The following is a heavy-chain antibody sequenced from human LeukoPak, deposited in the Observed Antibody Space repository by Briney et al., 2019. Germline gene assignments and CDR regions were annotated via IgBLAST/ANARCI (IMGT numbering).Heavy chain of an antibody. J-gene: IGHJ6*03. CDR2: IYYSGST. Sequence: TSETLSLTCTVSGGSISSSSYYWGWIRQPPGKGLEWIGSIYYSGSTYYNPSLKSRVTISVDTSKNQFSLKLSSVTAADTAVYYCARNQVYYYYMDVWGKGTTVTVSS. CDR3: ARNQVYYYYMDV. V-gene: IGHV4-39*01. CDR1: GGSISSSSYY.